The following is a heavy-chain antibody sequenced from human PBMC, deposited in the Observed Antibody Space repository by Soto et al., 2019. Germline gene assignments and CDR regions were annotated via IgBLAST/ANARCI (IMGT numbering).Heavy chain of an antibody. CDR2: IIPIFGTA. J-gene: IGHJ4*02. CDR3: ARGTPSGVVVTAFDY. D-gene: IGHD2-21*02. V-gene: IGHV1-69*13. Sequence: SVKVSCKASGGTFSSYAISWVRQAPGQGLEWMGGIIPIFGTANYAQKFQGRVTITADESTNTAYMELSSLRSEDTAVYYCARGTPSGVVVTAFDYWGQGTLVTVSS. CDR1: GGTFSSYA.